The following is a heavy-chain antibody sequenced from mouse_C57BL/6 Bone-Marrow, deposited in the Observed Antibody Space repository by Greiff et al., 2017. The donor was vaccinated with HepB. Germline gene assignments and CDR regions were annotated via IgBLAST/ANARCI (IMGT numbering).Heavy chain of an antibody. J-gene: IGHJ2*01. CDR3: ARPSLYYGSSPDY. CDR1: GYTFTSYW. V-gene: IGHV1-64*01. Sequence: VKLQQPGAELVKPGASVKLSCKASGYTFTSYWMHWVKQRPGQGLEWIGMIHPNSGSTNYNEKFKSKATLTVDKSSSTAYMQLSSLTSEDSAVYYCARPSLYYGSSPDYWGQGTTLTVSS. D-gene: IGHD1-1*01. CDR2: IHPNSGST.